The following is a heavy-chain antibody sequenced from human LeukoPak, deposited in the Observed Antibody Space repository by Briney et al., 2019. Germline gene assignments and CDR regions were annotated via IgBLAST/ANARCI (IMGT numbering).Heavy chain of an antibody. Sequence: GGSLRLSCAASGFTFSNAWMSWVRQAPGKGLEWVGRIKSKTDGGTTDYAAPMKGKFTISRDDSKKTLYLQMSSLKTEDTAVYYCTTDIRRFYYDTSGYWGQGTLVTVSS. J-gene: IGHJ4*02. CDR1: GFTFSNAW. CDR2: IKSKTDGGTT. CDR3: TTDIRRFYYDTSGY. V-gene: IGHV3-15*01. D-gene: IGHD3-22*01.